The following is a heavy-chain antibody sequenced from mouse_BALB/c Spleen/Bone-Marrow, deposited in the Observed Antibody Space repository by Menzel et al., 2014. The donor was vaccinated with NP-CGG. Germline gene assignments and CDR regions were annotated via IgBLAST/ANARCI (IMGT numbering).Heavy chain of an antibody. J-gene: IGHJ4*01. CDR3: ANLGRYAMDY. D-gene: IGHD3-1*01. Sequence: VQVVESGPELVKPGASVKISCKASGYTFXDYYINWVKQKPGQGLEWIGWIYPGSGSTKYDEKFKGKATLTVDTSPSTAYMQLSSLTSEDTAVYFCANLGRYAMDYWGQGTSVTVSS. CDR1: GYTFXDYY. CDR2: IYPGSGST. V-gene: IGHV1-84*02.